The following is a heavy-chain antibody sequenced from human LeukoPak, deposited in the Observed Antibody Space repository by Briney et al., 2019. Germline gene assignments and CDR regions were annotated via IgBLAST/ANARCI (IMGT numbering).Heavy chain of an antibody. V-gene: IGHV3-21*01. CDR1: GFTFSSYS. J-gene: IGHJ4*02. Sequence: GGSLRLSCAASGFTFSSYSMNWVRQAPGKGLEWVSSISSSSSYIYYADSVKGRFTISRDNAKNSLYLQMNSPRAEDTAVYYCARGWLQFRSFDYWGQGTLVTVSS. CDR2: ISSSSSYI. D-gene: IGHD5-24*01. CDR3: ARGWLQFRSFDY.